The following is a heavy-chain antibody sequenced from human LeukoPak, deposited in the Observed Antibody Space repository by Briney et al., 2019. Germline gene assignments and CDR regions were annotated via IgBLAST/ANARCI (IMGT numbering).Heavy chain of an antibody. CDR1: GFTVSSNC. J-gene: IGHJ3*02. Sequence: GGSLRLSCAASGFTVSSNCMSWVRQAPGKGLEWVSSITGSGSSTYYADSVKGRFTISRDSSENTLYLQMNSLRAEDTAVYYCAKDASSSWRWGAFDIWGQGTMVTVSS. V-gene: IGHV3-23*01. CDR2: ITGSGSST. CDR3: AKDASSSWRWGAFDI. D-gene: IGHD6-13*01.